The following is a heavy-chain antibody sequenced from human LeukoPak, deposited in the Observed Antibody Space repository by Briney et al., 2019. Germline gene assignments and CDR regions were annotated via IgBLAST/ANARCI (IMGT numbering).Heavy chain of an antibody. CDR1: GYTFTSYG. V-gene: IGHV1-69*04. CDR2: IIPILGIA. D-gene: IGHD3-22*01. J-gene: IGHJ4*02. Sequence: SVKVSCKASGYTFTSYGISWVRQAPGQGLEWMGRIIPILGIANYAQKFQGRVTITADKSTSTAYMELSSLRSEDTAVYYCASNTLDSSGYYGSLDYWGQGTLVTVSS. CDR3: ASNTLDSSGYYGSLDY.